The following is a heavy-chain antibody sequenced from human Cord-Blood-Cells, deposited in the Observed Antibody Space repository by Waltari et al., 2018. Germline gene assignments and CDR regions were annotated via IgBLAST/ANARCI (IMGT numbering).Heavy chain of an antibody. CDR1: GGSISSSSYS. CDR2: IYYSGST. V-gene: IGHV4-39*01. Sequence: QLQLQESGPGLVKPSETLSLTCTVSGGSISSSSYSWGWIRHPPGKGLVWIGSIYYSGSTYYNPSLKSRVTISVDTSKNQFSLMLSSVTAADTAVYYCARSRNFDYWGQGTLVTVSS. D-gene: IGHD6-6*01. J-gene: IGHJ4*02. CDR3: ARSRNFDY.